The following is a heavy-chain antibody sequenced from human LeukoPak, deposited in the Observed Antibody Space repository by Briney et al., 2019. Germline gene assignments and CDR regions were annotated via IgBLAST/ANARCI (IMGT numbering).Heavy chain of an antibody. J-gene: IGHJ4*02. D-gene: IGHD3-9*01. Sequence: SETLSLTCAVSSDSISSTYWWTWVRQPPGKGLEWIGEIYHSGSTNYNPSLKSRLTISVDKSKNQFSLKLSSVTAADTAVYYCARHLIRYFVRVFDYWGQGTLVTVSS. V-gene: IGHV4-4*02. CDR2: IYHSGST. CDR1: SDSISSTYW. CDR3: ARHLIRYFVRVFDY.